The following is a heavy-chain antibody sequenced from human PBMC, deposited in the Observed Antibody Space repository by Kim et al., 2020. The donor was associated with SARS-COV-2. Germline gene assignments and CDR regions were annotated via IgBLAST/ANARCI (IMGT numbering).Heavy chain of an antibody. V-gene: IGHV3-30*03. J-gene: IGHJ5*02. CDR1: GLTFSSYG. Sequence: GGSLRLSCAASGLTFSSYGRHWVRQAPGKGLEWVAVISYDGSNKYYADSVKGRFTISRDNSKNTLYLQMNSLRAEDTAVDYCAAGRGVDVSWFDPWGQGTLVTVSS. CDR2: ISYDGSNK. D-gene: IGHD3-10*01. CDR3: AAGRGVDVSWFDP.